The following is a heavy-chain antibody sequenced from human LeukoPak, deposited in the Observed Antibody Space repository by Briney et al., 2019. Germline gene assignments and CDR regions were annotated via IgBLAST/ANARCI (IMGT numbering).Heavy chain of an antibody. D-gene: IGHD3-3*01. Sequence: SETLSLTCTVSGGSISSSRYYWGWIRQPPGKGLEWIGSIYYSGSTYYNPSLKSRVTISVDTSKNQFSLKLSSVTAADTAVYYCARQTGYDFWSGYSTYYFDYWGQGTLVTVSS. CDR3: ARQTGYDFWSGYSTYYFDY. J-gene: IGHJ4*02. CDR2: IYYSGST. V-gene: IGHV4-39*01. CDR1: GGSISSSRYY.